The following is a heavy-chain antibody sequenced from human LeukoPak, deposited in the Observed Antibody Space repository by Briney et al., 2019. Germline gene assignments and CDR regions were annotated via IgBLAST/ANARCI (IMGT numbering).Heavy chain of an antibody. CDR3: AGFLLVSVPHDTIDL. Sequence: SETLSLTCTISGVCMRRYFWTCVPQPAGKGVEWIGRISTSGTTNHNPSLKSRVTMSLDTSQNLLSLRLTSVTTADTALYYCAGFLLVSVPHDTIDLWGQGTMVTVSS. J-gene: IGHJ3*01. CDR2: ISTSGTT. V-gene: IGHV4-4*07. CDR1: GVCMRRYF. D-gene: IGHD2/OR15-2a*01.